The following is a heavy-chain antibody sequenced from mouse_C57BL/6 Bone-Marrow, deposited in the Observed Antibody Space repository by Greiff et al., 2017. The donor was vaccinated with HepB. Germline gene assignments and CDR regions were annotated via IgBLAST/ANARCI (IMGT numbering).Heavy chain of an antibody. Sequence: EVQVVESGAGLVKPGGSLKLSCAASGFTFSSYAMSWVRQTPEKRLEWVGYISSGGANIYYADTLKGRYTISRDNARNTLYLQMSSLKAEDTAVYYCTRDGPYYGSSWFAYWGQGTLVTVSA. D-gene: IGHD1-1*01. CDR2: ISSGGANI. CDR3: TRDGPYYGSSWFAY. CDR1: GFTFSSYA. V-gene: IGHV5-9-1*02. J-gene: IGHJ3*01.